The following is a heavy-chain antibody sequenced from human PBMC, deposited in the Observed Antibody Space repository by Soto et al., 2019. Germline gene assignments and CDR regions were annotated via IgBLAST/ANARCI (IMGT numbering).Heavy chain of an antibody. V-gene: IGHV3-30*18. J-gene: IGHJ5*02. CDR3: AKTLFNSRRNNHWFDP. D-gene: IGHD2-21*01. Sequence: GGSLRLSCAASGFTFSSYGMHWVRQAPGKGLEWVAVISYDGSNKYYADSVKGRFTISRDNSKNTLYLQMNSLRAEDTAVYYCAKTLFNSRRNNHWFDPWGQGTLVTVSS. CDR1: GFTFSSYG. CDR2: ISYDGSNK.